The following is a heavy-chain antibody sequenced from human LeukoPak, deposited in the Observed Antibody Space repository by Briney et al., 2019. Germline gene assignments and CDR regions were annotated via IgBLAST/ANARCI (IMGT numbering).Heavy chain of an antibody. CDR1: GFTFSSYA. CDR3: AKDLYGDYVGDY. CDR2: ISGSGGST. V-gene: IGHV3-23*01. J-gene: IGHJ4*02. Sequence: PGASLRLSCAASGFTFSSYAMSWVRQAPGKGLEWVSAISGSGGSTYYADSVKGRFTISRDNSKNTLYLQMNSLRAEDTAVYYCAKDLYGDYVGDYWGQGTLVTVSS. D-gene: IGHD4-17*01.